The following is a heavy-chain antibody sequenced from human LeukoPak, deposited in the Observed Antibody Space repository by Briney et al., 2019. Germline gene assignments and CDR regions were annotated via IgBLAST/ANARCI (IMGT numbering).Heavy chain of an antibody. D-gene: IGHD3-22*01. J-gene: IGHJ4*02. CDR3: ASNRDYYDSSGAGGLDY. CDR1: GGSISSSSYY. CDR2: IYYSGST. V-gene: IGHV4-39*07. Sequence: SETLSLTCTVSGGSISSSSYYWGWIRQPPGKGLEGIGSIYYSGSTYYNPSLKSRVTISVDTPKNQFSLKLSSVTAADTAVYYCASNRDYYDSSGAGGLDYWGQGTLVTVSS.